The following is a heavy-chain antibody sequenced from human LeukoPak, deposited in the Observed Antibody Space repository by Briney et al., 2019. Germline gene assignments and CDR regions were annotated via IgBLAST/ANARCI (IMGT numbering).Heavy chain of an antibody. CDR3: TRHTAKTYSSSSDWFDP. V-gene: IGHV3-23*01. Sequence: PGGSLRLSCAASGFTFSSYAMSWVRQAPGKGMEWVSAISGSGGSTYYTDSVKGRGTISRDNSKNTLDLQMNSLRDEETGVYYCTRHTAKTYSSSSDWFDPWGQGTLVTVSS. CDR1: GFTFSSYA. D-gene: IGHD6-6*01. J-gene: IGHJ5*02. CDR2: ISGSGGST.